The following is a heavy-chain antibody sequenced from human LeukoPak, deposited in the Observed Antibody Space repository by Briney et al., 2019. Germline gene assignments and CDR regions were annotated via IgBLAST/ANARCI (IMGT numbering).Heavy chain of an antibody. J-gene: IGHJ6*02. V-gene: IGHV1-2*02. CDR3: VRVTMIVVADGMDV. CDR2: INPHSGDT. Sequence: ASVKVSCKASGYTFTSYGISWVRQAPGQGLEWMGWINPHSGDTNYAQKFRGRVTMTRDTSITTAYMELSRLRSDDTAVYYCVRVTMIVVADGMDVWGQGTTVTVSS. D-gene: IGHD3-22*01. CDR1: GYTFTSYG.